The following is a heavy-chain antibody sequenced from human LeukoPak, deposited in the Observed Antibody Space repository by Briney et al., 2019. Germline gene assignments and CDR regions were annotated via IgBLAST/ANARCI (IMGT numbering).Heavy chain of an antibody. V-gene: IGHV1-69*04. CDR1: GGTFSSYA. CDR3: ARARSIAVAVNTRYYIDY. J-gene: IGHJ4*02. Sequence: SVKVSCKASGGTFSSYAISWVRQAPGQGLEWMGRIIPILGIANYAQKFQGRVTITADKSTSTAYMELSSLRSEDTAVYYCARARSIAVAVNTRYYIDYWGQGTLVTVSS. D-gene: IGHD6-19*01. CDR2: IIPILGIA.